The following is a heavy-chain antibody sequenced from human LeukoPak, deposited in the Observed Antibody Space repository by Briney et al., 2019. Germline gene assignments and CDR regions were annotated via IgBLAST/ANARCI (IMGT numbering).Heavy chain of an antibody. CDR2: ISYSGSS. D-gene: IGHD3-10*01. J-gene: IGHJ4*02. CDR1: GGSIISTIYY. CDR3: ARGQDSMVRGGYDY. V-gene: IGHV4-39*07. Sequence: SETLSLTCTVSGGSIISTIYYWGWIRQSPGKGLDWIGSISYSGSSFCKPSLKSRVTIAVDTSKNQFSLRLSSVTAADTAVYYCARGQDSMVRGGYDYWGQGTLVTVSS.